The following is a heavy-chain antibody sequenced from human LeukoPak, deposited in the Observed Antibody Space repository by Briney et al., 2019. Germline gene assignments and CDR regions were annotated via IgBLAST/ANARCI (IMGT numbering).Heavy chain of an antibody. CDR1: GGSFSGYY. V-gene: IGHV4-34*01. CDR2: INHSGST. Sequence: SETLSLTCAVYGGSFSGYYWIWIRQPPGKGLEWIGEINHSGSTNYNPSLKSRVTISVDTSKNQFSLKLSSVTAADTAVYYCARDASGSYNYWGQGTLATVSS. CDR3: ARDASGSYNY. J-gene: IGHJ4*02. D-gene: IGHD1-26*01.